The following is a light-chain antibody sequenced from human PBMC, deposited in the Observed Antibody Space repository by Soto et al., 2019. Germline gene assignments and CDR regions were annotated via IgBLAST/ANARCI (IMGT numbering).Light chain of an antibody. J-gene: IGKJ3*01. V-gene: IGKV1D-12*01. CDR2: AAT. Sequence: DIQMTQSPSSVSASVGDRVSIACRASQGISTWLAWYQQKPGKAPKLLIYAATNLQGGVPSRFSGSGSGTDFTLTIRILQPEDWATYFCQQTDTVPFTFGPGTKVDVK. CDR3: QQTDTVPFT. CDR1: QGISTW.